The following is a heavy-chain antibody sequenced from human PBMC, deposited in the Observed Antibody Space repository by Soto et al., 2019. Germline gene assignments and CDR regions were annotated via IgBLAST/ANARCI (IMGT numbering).Heavy chain of an antibody. D-gene: IGHD6-13*01. CDR1: GGSISPYY. CDR3: ARKGAAASYAHYYMDV. V-gene: IGHV4-59*01. J-gene: IGHJ6*03. Sequence: QVQLQESGPGLVKPSETLSLTCIVSGGSISPYYWSWIRQPPGKGLEWIGYVYYSGNTNYNPSLESRVTISVDTSRNRFSLNLTSATAADTAVYYCARKGAAASYAHYYMDVWGRGTAVTVSS. CDR2: VYYSGNT.